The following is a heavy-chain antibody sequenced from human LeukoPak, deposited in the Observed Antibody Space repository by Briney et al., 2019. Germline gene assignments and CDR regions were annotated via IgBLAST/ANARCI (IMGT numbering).Heavy chain of an antibody. CDR1: GFTFSSYA. CDR2: ISGNGGST. CDR3: VKDRGGYSNYYYFDY. J-gene: IGHJ4*02. D-gene: IGHD4-11*01. Sequence: GRSLRLSCSASGFTFSSYAMHWVRQAPGKGLEYVSVISGNGGSTYYADSVKGRFTISRDNSKNTLYLQMSSLSAEDTAVYYCVKDRGGYSNYYYFDYWGQGTLVTVSS. V-gene: IGHV3-64D*09.